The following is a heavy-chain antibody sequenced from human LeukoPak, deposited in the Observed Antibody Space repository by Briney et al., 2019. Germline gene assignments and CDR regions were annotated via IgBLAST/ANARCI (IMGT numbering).Heavy chain of an antibody. Sequence: ASVKVSCKASGGTFSSYAISWVRQAPGQGLEWMGGIIPIFGTANYAQKFQGRVTITTDESTSTAYMELSSLRSEDTAVYYCARGGPSAPGIAAAGGIVDPWGQGTLVTVSS. D-gene: IGHD6-13*01. CDR1: GGTFSSYA. CDR2: IIPIFGTA. J-gene: IGHJ5*02. V-gene: IGHV1-69*05. CDR3: ARGGPSAPGIAAAGGIVDP.